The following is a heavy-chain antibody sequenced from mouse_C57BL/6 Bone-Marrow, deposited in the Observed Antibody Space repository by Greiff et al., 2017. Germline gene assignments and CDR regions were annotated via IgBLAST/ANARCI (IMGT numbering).Heavy chain of an antibody. Sequence: KLMESEGGLVQPGSSMKLSCTASGFTFSDYYMAWVRQVPEKGLEWVANINYDGSSTYYLDSLKSRFIISRDNAKNILYLQMSSLKSEDTATYYCARGPVFDYWGQGTTRTVSS. V-gene: IGHV5-16*01. CDR3: ARGPVFDY. CDR2: INYDGSST. J-gene: IGHJ2*01. CDR1: GFTFSDYY.